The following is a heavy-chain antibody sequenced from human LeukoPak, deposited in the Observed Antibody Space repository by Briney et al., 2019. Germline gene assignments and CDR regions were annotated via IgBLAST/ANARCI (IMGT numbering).Heavy chain of an antibody. D-gene: IGHD6-13*01. J-gene: IGHJ2*01. Sequence: PSETLSLTCTVSGYSISSGYYWGWIRQPPGKGLEWIGSIYHSGSTYYNPSLKSRVTISVDTSKNQFSLKLSSVTAADTAVYYCARFGRRIAAAGWYFDLWGRGTLVTVSS. CDR3: ARFGRRIAAAGWYFDL. V-gene: IGHV4-38-2*02. CDR2: IYHSGST. CDR1: GYSISSGYY.